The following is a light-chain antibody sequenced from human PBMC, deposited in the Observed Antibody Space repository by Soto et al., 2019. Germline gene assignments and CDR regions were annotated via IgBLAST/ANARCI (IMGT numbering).Light chain of an antibody. J-gene: IGLJ1*01. CDR2: EVT. Sequence: QSVLTQPASVSGSPGQSITISRTGSSSDVGAYNFVSWYQHHPGRAPKLILYEVTTRPSGVSNRFSGSKSGNTASLTISGLQAEDEADYYCCSYAGSSTNYVFGTGTKVTVL. CDR3: CSYAGSSTNYV. CDR1: SSDVGAYNF. V-gene: IGLV2-14*01.